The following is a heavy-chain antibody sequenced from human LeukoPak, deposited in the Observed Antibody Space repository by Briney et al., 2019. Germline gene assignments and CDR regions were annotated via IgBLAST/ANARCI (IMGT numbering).Heavy chain of an antibody. D-gene: IGHD4-11*01. J-gene: IGHJ6*02. V-gene: IGHV1-2*02. CDR3: ARFRPTVTIPYYYYYYGMDV. CDR2: IDPNSGGT. CDR1: GYTFTGYY. Sequence: ASVKVSCKASGYTFTGYYMHWVRQAPGQGLEWMGWIDPNSGGTNYAQKFQGRVTMTRDTSISTAYMELSRLRSDDTAVYYCARFRPTVTIPYYYYYYGMDVWGQGTTVTVSS.